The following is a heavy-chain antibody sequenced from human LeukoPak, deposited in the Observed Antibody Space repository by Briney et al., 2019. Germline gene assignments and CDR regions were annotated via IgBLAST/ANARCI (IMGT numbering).Heavy chain of an antibody. V-gene: IGHV3-64*04. Sequence: GGSLRLSCSASGFTFSSYAMHWVRQAPGKGLEYVSAISSNGGSTYYADSVKGRFTISRDNSKNTLYLQMSSLRAEDTAVYYCARAPTVTTRVFASWGQGTLVTVSS. D-gene: IGHD4-17*01. CDR3: ARAPTVTTRVFAS. CDR2: ISSNGGST. CDR1: GFTFSSYA. J-gene: IGHJ5*01.